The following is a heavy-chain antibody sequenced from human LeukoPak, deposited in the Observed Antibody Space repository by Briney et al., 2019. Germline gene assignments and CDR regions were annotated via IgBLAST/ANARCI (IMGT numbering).Heavy chain of an antibody. V-gene: IGHV3-21*01. CDR3: ARMKTYRGYCSSTSRPRPYYMDV. CDR2: ISSSSSYI. CDR1: GFTFSSYS. D-gene: IGHD2-2*01. J-gene: IGHJ6*03. Sequence: GGSLRLSCAASGFTFSSYSMNWVRQAPGKGLEWVSSISSSSSYIYYADSVKGRFTISRDNAKNSLYLQMNSLRAEDTAVYYCARMKTYRGYCSSTSRPRPYYMDVWGKGTTVTVSS.